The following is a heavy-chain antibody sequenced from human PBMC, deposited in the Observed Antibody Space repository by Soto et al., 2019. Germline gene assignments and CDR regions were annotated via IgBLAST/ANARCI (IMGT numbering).Heavy chain of an antibody. J-gene: IGHJ4*02. V-gene: IGHV4-34*01. CDR1: GGSFSGYY. Sequence: SETLSLTCAVYGGSFSGYYWTWIRQPPGKGLEWIGEINHSGSTNYIPSLKSRITMSVDTSKNQFSLNLTSVTAADTAVYYCKRGWSYGFSNSWGQGILVTVSS. CDR2: INHSGST. CDR3: KRGWSYGFSNS. D-gene: IGHD5-18*01.